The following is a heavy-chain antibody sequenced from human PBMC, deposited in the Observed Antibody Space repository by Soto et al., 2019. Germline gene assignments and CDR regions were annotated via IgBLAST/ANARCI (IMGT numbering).Heavy chain of an antibody. CDR1: GGSISSSSYY. J-gene: IGHJ4*02. CDR2: IYYSGST. CDR3: ARHWGADRYYDFWSGYYRILDY. Sequence: SETLSLTCTVSGGSISSSSYYWGWIRQPPGKGLEWIGSIYYSGSTYYNPSLKSRVTISVDTSKNQFSLKLSSVTAADTAVYYCARHWGADRYYDFWSGYYRILDYWGQGTLVTVSS. D-gene: IGHD3-3*01. V-gene: IGHV4-39*01.